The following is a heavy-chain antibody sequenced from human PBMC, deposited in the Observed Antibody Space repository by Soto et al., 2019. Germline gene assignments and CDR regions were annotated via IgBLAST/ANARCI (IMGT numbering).Heavy chain of an antibody. CDR1: GFTFTSSA. V-gene: IGHV1-58*02. J-gene: IGHJ6*03. D-gene: IGHD5-18*01. CDR3: AASPDIAMVTDYYYYYMDV. CDR2: IVVGSGNT. Sequence: GASVKVSCKASGFTFTSSAMQWVRQARGQRLEWIGWIVVGSGNTNYAQKFQERVTITRDMSTSTAYMELSSLRSEDTAVYYCAASPDIAMVTDYYYYYMDVWGKGTTVTVSS.